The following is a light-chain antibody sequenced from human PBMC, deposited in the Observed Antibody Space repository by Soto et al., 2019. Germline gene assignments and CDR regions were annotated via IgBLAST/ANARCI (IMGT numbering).Light chain of an antibody. J-gene: IGKJ1*01. V-gene: IGKV3-11*01. CDR1: QSVSSN. Sequence: EIVMTQSPATLSVSPGERATLACRASQSVSSNLAWYQQKPGQAPRLLIYDASNRATGIPARFSGTGSETDFTLTISSLEPEDFAIYYCQQRSKMPVTFGHGTKVDIK. CDR3: QQRSKMPVT. CDR2: DAS.